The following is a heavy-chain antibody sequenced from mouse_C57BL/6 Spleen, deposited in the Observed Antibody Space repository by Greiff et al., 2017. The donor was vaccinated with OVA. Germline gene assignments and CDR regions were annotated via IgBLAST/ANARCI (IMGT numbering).Heavy chain of an antibody. Sequence: EVKLMESGGGLVKPGGSLKLSCAASGFTFSSYAMSWVRQTPEKRLEWVATISDGGSYTYYPDNVKGRFTISRDNAKNNLYLQMSHLKSEDTAMYYCASVYYGNCSWCAYWGQGTLVTVSA. V-gene: IGHV5-4*03. J-gene: IGHJ3*01. CDR3: ASVYYGNCSWCAY. D-gene: IGHD2-1*01. CDR2: ISDGGSYT. CDR1: GFTFSSYA.